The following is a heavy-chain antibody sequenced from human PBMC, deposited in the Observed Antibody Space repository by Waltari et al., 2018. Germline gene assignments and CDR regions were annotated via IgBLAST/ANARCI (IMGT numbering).Heavy chain of an antibody. Sequence: EVQLVESGGGLVQPGGSLRLSCAASGFTFSSYWMHWVRQAPGKGLVWVSRINTDGSSTSYADSVKGRFTIFRDNAKNTLYLQMNSLRAEDTAVYYCARARPTMVRGVDNYYYYYYMDVWGKGTTVTVSS. V-gene: IGHV3-74*01. CDR1: GFTFSSYW. CDR3: ARARPTMVRGVDNYYYYYYMDV. CDR2: INTDGSST. D-gene: IGHD3-10*01. J-gene: IGHJ6*03.